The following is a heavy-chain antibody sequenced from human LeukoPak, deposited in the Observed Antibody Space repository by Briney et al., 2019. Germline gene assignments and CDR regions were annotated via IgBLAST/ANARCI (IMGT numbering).Heavy chain of an antibody. CDR1: GFTFSSYS. D-gene: IGHD4-11*01. Sequence: PGGSLRLSCAASGFTFSSYSMSWVLQAPGKGLEWVSYISSSSSTIYYADSVKGRFTISRDNAKNSLYLQMNSLRAEDTAVYYCARGHSIEPYYYYYYMDVWGKGTTVTVSS. CDR3: ARGHSIEPYYYYYYMDV. V-gene: IGHV3-48*01. J-gene: IGHJ6*03. CDR2: ISSSSSTI.